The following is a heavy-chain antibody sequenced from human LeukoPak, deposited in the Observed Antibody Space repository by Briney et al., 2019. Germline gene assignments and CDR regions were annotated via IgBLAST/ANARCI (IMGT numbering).Heavy chain of an antibody. J-gene: IGHJ4*02. CDR2: INPNSGGT. V-gene: IGHV1-2*02. CDR3: ARAGDRSGGSWKYYFDY. D-gene: IGHD2-15*01. Sequence: ASVTVSCKASGYTFTGYYMHWVRQAPGQGLEWMGWINPNSGGTNYAQKFQGRVTMTRDTSISTAYMELSRLRSDDTAVYYCARAGDRSGGSWKYYFDYWGQGTLVTVSS. CDR1: GYTFTGYY.